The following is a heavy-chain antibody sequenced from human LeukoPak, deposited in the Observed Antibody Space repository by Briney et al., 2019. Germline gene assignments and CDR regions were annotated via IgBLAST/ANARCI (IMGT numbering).Heavy chain of an antibody. D-gene: IGHD5-18*01. CDR2: IHPSGST. V-gene: IGHV4-4*07. CDR1: GDSISSYY. Sequence: SETLSLTCTVSGDSISSYYWSWIRQPAGKGLEWIGRIHPSGSTNYNPSLKSRVTLSVDTSKNQFSLKLSSVTAADTAVYYCARSRGYSYGSSYWYFDLWGRGTLVTVSS. J-gene: IGHJ2*01. CDR3: ARSRGYSYGSSYWYFDL.